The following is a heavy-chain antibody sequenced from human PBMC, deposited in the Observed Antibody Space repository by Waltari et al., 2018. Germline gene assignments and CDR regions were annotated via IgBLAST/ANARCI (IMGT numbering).Heavy chain of an antibody. CDR2: ISYDGTNK. V-gene: IGHV3-30-3*01. D-gene: IGHD3-22*01. Sequence: VESGGGVVQPGRSLRLSCAASGFTFSSYTMHWVRQAPGKGLEWVAVISYDGTNKYYADSVQGRFTISRDNSKSTLYLQMNSLRAGDTAVYYCATEKYYDSSGYTLGYYYYYGMDVWGQGTTVTVSS. J-gene: IGHJ6*02. CDR1: GFTFSSYT. CDR3: ATEKYYDSSGYTLGYYYYYGMDV.